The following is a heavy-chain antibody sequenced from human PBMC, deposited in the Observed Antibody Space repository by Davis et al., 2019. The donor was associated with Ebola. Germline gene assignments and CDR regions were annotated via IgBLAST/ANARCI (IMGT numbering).Heavy chain of an antibody. Sequence: ASVKVSCKASGYTFTSYGISWVRQAPGQGLEWMGWISAYNGNTAYAQILQGRVTMTTDTSTGTAYMELRSLRSDDTAVYFCARTSIVGTTTTASDIWGQGTMITVSS. CDR2: ISAYNGNT. V-gene: IGHV1-18*04. CDR1: GYTFTSYG. D-gene: IGHD1-26*01. J-gene: IGHJ3*02. CDR3: ARTSIVGTTTTASDI.